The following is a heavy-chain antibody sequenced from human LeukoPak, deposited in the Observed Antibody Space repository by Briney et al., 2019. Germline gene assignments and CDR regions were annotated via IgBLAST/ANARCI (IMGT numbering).Heavy chain of an antibody. CDR3: AREYSSSWWEPTNFDY. D-gene: IGHD6-13*01. Sequence: TNSGTTIYYADSVKGRFTISRDNAKNSLYLQMNSLRAEDTAVYYCAREYSSSWWEPTNFDYWGQGTLATVSS. J-gene: IGHJ4*02. V-gene: IGHV3-11*01. CDR2: TNSGTTI.